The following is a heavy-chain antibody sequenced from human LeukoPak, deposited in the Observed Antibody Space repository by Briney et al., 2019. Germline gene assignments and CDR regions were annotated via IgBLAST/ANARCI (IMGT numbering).Heavy chain of an antibody. CDR1: GFTFSSYG. J-gene: IGHJ5*02. Sequence: PGGSLRLSCAASGFTFSSYGMHWVRQAPGKGLEWVAFIRYDGSNKYYADSVKGRFTISRDNSKNTLYLQMNSLRAEDTAVYYCAKDVGATIRWFDLWGQGTLVTVSS. D-gene: IGHD1-26*01. CDR3: AKDVGATIRWFDL. CDR2: IRYDGSNK. V-gene: IGHV3-30*02.